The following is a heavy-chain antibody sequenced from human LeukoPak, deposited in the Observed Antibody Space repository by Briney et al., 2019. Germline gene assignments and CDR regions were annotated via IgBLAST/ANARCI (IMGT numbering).Heavy chain of an antibody. V-gene: IGHV4-34*01. CDR2: INHSGST. CDR1: GGSFSGYY. J-gene: IGHJ4*02. Sequence: SETLSLTCAVYGGSFSGYYWSWIRQPPGKGLEWIGEINHSGSTNYNPSLKSRVTISVDTSKNQFSLKLSSVTAADTAVYYCARRLRGYCRSTSCYKGGYFDYWGQGTLVTVSS. D-gene: IGHD2-2*02. CDR3: ARRLRGYCRSTSCYKGGYFDY.